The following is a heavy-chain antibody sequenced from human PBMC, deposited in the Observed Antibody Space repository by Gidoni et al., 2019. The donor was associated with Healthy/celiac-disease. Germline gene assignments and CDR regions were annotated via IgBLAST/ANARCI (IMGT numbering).Heavy chain of an antibody. D-gene: IGHD6-13*01. V-gene: IGHV3-33*01. CDR1: GFTFSSYG. CDR2: IWYDGSNK. CDR3: ARDEAAAGTRWFDP. Sequence: QVQLVESGGGVVQPGRSLRLSCAASGFTFSSYGMHWVRQAPGTGLEWVVVIWYDGSNKYYADSVKGRFTISRDNSKNTLYLQMNSLRAEDTAVYYCARDEAAAGTRWFDPWGQGTLVTVSS. J-gene: IGHJ5*02.